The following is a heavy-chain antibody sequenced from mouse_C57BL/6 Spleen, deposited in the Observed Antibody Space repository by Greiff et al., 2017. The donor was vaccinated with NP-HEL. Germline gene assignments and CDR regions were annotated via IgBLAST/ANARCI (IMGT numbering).Heavy chain of an antibody. CDR2: ISSGSSTI. CDR3: ARREGNLYAMDY. V-gene: IGHV5-17*01. Sequence: EVHLVESGGGLVKPGGSLKLSCAASGFTFSDYGMHWVRQAPEKGLEWVAYISSGSSTIYYADTVKGRFTISRANAKNTLFLQMTSLRSEDTAMYYCARREGNLYAMDYWGQGTSVTVSS. D-gene: IGHD3-3*01. J-gene: IGHJ4*01. CDR1: GFTFSDYG.